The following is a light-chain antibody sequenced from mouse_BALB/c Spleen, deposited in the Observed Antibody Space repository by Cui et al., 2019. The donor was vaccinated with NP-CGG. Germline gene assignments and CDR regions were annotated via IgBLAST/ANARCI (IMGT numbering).Light chain of an antibody. V-gene: IGLV1*01. CDR3: ALWYSNHWV. CDR2: GTN. Sequence: QAFLTPETGLTTSPGETVTLTCRSSTGAVTTSNYANWVQEKPDHLFTGLIGGTNNRAPGVPARFSGSLIGDKAALTITGAQTEDEAIYFCALWYSNHWVFGGGTKLTVL. CDR1: TGAVTTSNY. J-gene: IGLJ1*01.